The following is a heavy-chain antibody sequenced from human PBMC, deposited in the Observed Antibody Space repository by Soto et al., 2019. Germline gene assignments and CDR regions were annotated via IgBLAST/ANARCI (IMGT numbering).Heavy chain of an antibody. Sequence: GGSLRLSCAASGFTFSNAWMSWVRQAPGKGLEWVGRIKSKTDGGTTDYAAPVKGRFTISRDDSKNTLYLQMNSLKTEDTAVYYGTAESSGWYEGAYWGQGTLVTVSS. D-gene: IGHD6-19*01. CDR1: GFTFSNAW. V-gene: IGHV3-15*01. CDR2: IKSKTDGGTT. CDR3: TAESSGWYEGAY. J-gene: IGHJ4*02.